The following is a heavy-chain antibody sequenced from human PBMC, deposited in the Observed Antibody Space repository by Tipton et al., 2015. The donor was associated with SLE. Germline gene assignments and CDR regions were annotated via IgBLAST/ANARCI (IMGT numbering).Heavy chain of an antibody. D-gene: IGHD3-10*01. V-gene: IGHV3-21*03. CDR3: AGDDYASGIT. Sequence: SLRLSCAASGFIFSDYSMNWVRQAPGKGLEWVSSISSSSRYIYHAESLKGRFTISRDNAKNSLYLQMNSLRVEDTAVYFCAGDDYASGITWGQGTLVTVFS. CDR2: ISSSSRYI. CDR1: GFIFSDYS. J-gene: IGHJ5*02.